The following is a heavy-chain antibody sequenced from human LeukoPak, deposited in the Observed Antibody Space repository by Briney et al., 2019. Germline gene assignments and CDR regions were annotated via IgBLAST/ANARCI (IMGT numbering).Heavy chain of an antibody. D-gene: IGHD3-9*01. Sequence: GESLKISCKDSGYSFTSYWIGWVRQMPGKGLEWMGIIYPGDSDTRYSPSFQGQVTISADKSISTAYLQWSSLKASDTAMYYCARTRYDILTGYYSSAFDIWGQGTMVTVSS. CDR1: GYSFTSYW. CDR2: IYPGDSDT. CDR3: ARTRYDILTGYYSSAFDI. J-gene: IGHJ3*02. V-gene: IGHV5-51*01.